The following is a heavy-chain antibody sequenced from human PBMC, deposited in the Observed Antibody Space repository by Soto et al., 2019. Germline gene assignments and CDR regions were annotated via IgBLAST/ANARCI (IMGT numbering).Heavy chain of an antibody. CDR2: INHSGST. J-gene: IGHJ6*02. Sequence: PSEPLSLSCAVYGGSFSGYYWSWIRQPPGKGLEWIGEINHSGSTNYNPSLKSRVTISVDTSKNQFSLKLSSVTAADTAVYYCARQVTGTNYYYVMDCSGQGSTVTVSS. D-gene: IGHD1-1*01. CDR1: GGSFSGYY. CDR3: ARQVTGTNYYYVMDC. V-gene: IGHV4-34*01.